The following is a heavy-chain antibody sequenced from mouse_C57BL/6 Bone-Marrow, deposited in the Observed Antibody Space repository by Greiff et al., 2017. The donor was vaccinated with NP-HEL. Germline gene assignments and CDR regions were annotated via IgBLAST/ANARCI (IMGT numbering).Heavy chain of an antibody. V-gene: IGHV5-6*01. CDR3: ASLYYYDMDY. CDR2: ISSGGSYT. Sequence: EVHLVESGGDLVKPGGSLKLSCAASGFTFSSYGMSWVRQTPDKRLEWVATISSGGSYTYYPDSLKGLFTLTRDNAKNTLYLQMSSLKSEDTAMYYCASLYYYDMDYWGQGTSVTVSS. J-gene: IGHJ4*01. CDR1: GFTFSSYG.